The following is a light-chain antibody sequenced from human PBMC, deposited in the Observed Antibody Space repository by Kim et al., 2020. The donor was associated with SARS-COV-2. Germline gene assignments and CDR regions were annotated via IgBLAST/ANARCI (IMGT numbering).Light chain of an antibody. CDR2: WNN. CDR1: NANIGGNY. V-gene: IGLV1-47*01. Sequence: QSALTQPPSVSGTPGQRVTISCSGRNANIGGNYVYWYQHVPGTAPKLLIYWNNRRPSGVPDRFSGSKSGTSASLAISGLRSEDEADYYCASWDDRLSAGVFGGGTKLTVL. CDR3: ASWDDRLSAGV. J-gene: IGLJ3*02.